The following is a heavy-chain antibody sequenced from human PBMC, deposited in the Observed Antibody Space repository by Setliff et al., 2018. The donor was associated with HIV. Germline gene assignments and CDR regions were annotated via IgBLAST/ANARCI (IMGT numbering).Heavy chain of an antibody. Sequence: GGSLRLSCAASGFSFRTYNMNWVRQAPGKGLEWVSSISSDGRYIYYADSVKGRFTISRDDAKGSLYLQMYSLRAEDTAVYYCARDRASSGYYSQFDYWGQGEMVTAPQ. J-gene: IGHJ4*01. CDR2: ISSDGRYI. CDR3: ARDRASSGYYSQFDY. CDR1: GFSFRTYN. D-gene: IGHD3-22*01. V-gene: IGHV3-21*01.